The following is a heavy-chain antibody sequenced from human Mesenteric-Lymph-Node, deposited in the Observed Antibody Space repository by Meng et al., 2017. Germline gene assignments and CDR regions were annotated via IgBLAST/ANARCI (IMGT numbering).Heavy chain of an antibody. V-gene: IGHV3-73*01. J-gene: IGHJ6*02. D-gene: IGHD5-18*01. CDR2: IRSKANSYAT. Sequence: GESLKISCAASGFTFSGSAMRWVRQASGKGLEWVVRIRSKANSYATAYAASVKGRFTISRDDSKNTAYLQMNSLKTEDTAVYYCTHSRGYSYGFVDYYYYYGMDVWGQGTTVTVSS. CDR1: GFTFSGSA. CDR3: THSRGYSYGFVDYYYYYGMDV.